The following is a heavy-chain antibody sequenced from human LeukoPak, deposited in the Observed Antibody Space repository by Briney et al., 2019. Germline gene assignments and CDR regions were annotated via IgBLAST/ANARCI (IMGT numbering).Heavy chain of an antibody. V-gene: IGHV1-18*01. CDR2: ISAYNGNT. CDR3: ARDNPIAAAGTLDY. J-gene: IGHJ4*02. D-gene: IGHD6-13*01. CDR1: GYTFTSYG. Sequence: ASVKVSCKASGYTFTSYGISWVRQAPGQGLEWKGWISAYNGNTNYAQKLQGRVTMTTDTSTSTAYMALRSLRSDDTAVYYCARDNPIAAAGTLDYWGQGTLVTVSS.